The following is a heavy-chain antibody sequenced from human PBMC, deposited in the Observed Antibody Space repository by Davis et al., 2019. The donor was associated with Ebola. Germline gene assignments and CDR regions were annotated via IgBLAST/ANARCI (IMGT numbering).Heavy chain of an antibody. V-gene: IGHV3-30*02. D-gene: IGHD3-10*01. CDR1: GFTFSSYG. CDR3: AYTSGSYSLFDY. J-gene: IGHJ4*02. CDR2: IRYDGSNK. Sequence: GESLKISCAASGFTFSSYGMHWVRQAPGKGLEWVAFIRYDGSNKYYADSVKGRFTISRDNSKNTLYLQMNSLRAEDTAVYYCAYTSGSYSLFDYWGQGTLVTVSS.